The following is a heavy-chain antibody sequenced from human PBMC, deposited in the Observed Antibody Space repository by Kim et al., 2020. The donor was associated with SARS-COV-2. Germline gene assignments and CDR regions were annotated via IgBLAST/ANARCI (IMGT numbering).Heavy chain of an antibody. CDR2: ISYDGSNK. D-gene: IGHD2-15*01. Sequence: GGSLRLSCAASGFTFSSYGMHWVRQAPGKGLEWVAVISYDGSNKYYADSVKGRFTISRDNSKNTLYLQMNSLRAEDTAVYYCAKTRYCSGGSCPNNGEYFQHWGQGTLVTVSS. J-gene: IGHJ1*01. V-gene: IGHV3-30*18. CDR3: AKTRYCSGGSCPNNGEYFQH. CDR1: GFTFSSYG.